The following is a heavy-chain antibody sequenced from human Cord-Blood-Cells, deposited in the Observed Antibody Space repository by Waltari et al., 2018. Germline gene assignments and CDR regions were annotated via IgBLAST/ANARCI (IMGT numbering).Heavy chain of an antibody. V-gene: IGHV1-58*01. Sequence: QMQLVQSGPEVKKPGTSVKVSCKASGFTFTSSAVQWVRQARGQRLEWIGWIVVGSDNTNYAQKFQERVTITRDMSTSTAYMELSSLRSEDTAVYYCAAEGAGATTAFDIWGQGTMVTVSS. CDR1: GFTFTSSA. CDR3: AAEGAGATTAFDI. CDR2: IVVGSDNT. D-gene: IGHD1-26*01. J-gene: IGHJ3*02.